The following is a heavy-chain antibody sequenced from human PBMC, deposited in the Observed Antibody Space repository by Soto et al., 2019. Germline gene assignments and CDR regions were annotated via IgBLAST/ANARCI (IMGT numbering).Heavy chain of an antibody. CDR2: INHSGDT. J-gene: IGHJ6*02. Sequence: QVQLQQWGAGLLKPSETLSLTCAVYGGSFSDYYWRWLRQTPEKGLEWIGEINHSGDTKSNPSLESRVTISVDTSKSQFSLKLNSVTAADTAVYYCARTGGMDVWGQGATVTVSS. CDR1: GGSFSDYY. CDR3: ARTGGMDV. V-gene: IGHV4-34*01.